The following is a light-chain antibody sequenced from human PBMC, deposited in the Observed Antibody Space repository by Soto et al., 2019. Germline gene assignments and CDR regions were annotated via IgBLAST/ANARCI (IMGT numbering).Light chain of an antibody. Sequence: SYELTQPPSVSVAPGQTARITCGGNNIGGKSVHWYQQKPGQAPVLVVYDESDRPSGIPERFSGSNSVNTATLTISRVAAGDEADYYCQVWESGRGVFGTGTKVTVL. V-gene: IGLV3-21*02. J-gene: IGLJ1*01. CDR2: DES. CDR1: NIGGKS. CDR3: QVWESGRGV.